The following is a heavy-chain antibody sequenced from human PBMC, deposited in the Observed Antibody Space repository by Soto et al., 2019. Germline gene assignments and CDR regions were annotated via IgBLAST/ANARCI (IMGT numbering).Heavy chain of an antibody. Sequence: ASVKVSCKASAYTFTNYGISWVRQAPGQGLEWMGWISAYNGNINYAQKFRGRVTMTTDTSTSSAYLEVRSLRSDDTAVYYCARGGSSWNLRKFDSWGQGTLVTVSS. CDR1: AYTFTNYG. J-gene: IGHJ4*02. CDR2: ISAYNGNI. CDR3: ARGGSSWNLRKFDS. V-gene: IGHV1-18*01. D-gene: IGHD6-13*01.